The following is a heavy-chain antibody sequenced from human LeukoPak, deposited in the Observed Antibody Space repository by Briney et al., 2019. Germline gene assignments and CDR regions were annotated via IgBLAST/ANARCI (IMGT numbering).Heavy chain of an antibody. D-gene: IGHD4/OR15-4a*01. CDR1: GFTLSSYW. J-gene: IGHJ6*03. V-gene: IGHV3-74*03. CDR2: INPEATTI. CDR3: SRNKGANDYMDV. Sequence: PGGSLRLSCAASGFTLSSYWMHWVRQAPGKGLVWVSRINPEATTITYADSVKGRFTISRDNAKNTLYLQMNSLRADDTAVYYCSRNKGANDYMDVWGIGTTVTVS.